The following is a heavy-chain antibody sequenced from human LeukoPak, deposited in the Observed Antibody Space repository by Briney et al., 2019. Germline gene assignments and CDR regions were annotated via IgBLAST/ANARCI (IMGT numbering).Heavy chain of an antibody. CDR2: IIPMFGTI. J-gene: IGHJ6*03. CDR3: ASVTVTTWAPDGHMDV. CDR1: GGTFSNYA. V-gene: IGHV1-69*05. Sequence: SVKVSCKASGGTFSNYAISWVRQAPGQGLEWMGRIIPMFGTINYAQNFQGRVTITTDESTSTAYMEVSSLRIEDTAVYYCASVTVTTWAPDGHMDVWGKGTTVTVSS. D-gene: IGHD4-11*01.